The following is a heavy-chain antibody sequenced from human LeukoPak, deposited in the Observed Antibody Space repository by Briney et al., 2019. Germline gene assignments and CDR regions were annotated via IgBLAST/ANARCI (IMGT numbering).Heavy chain of an antibody. Sequence: PSETLSLTSTVSGGSISSYYWSWIRQPPGKGLEWIGYIYYSGSTNYNPSLKSRVTISVDTSKNQFSLKLSSVTAADTAVYYCARAIPHYYYDSSGYYYDYWGQGTLVTVSS. D-gene: IGHD3-22*01. CDR1: GGSISSYY. CDR2: IYYSGST. J-gene: IGHJ4*02. CDR3: ARAIPHYYYDSSGYYYDY. V-gene: IGHV4-59*01.